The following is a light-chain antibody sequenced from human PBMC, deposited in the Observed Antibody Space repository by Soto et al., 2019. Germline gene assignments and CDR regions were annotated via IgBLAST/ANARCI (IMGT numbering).Light chain of an antibody. CDR1: SSDVGGYNY. J-gene: IGLJ1*01. CDR2: DVS. CDR3: SSFTSRTSLV. V-gene: IGLV2-14*01. Sequence: QSALTQPASVSGSPGQSITISCTGTSSDVGGYNYVSWYQQNPGKAPKLMISDVSNRPSGISHRFSGSKSGNTASLTISGLQXXXXAXXYCSSFTSRTSLVFGTGTKVTVL.